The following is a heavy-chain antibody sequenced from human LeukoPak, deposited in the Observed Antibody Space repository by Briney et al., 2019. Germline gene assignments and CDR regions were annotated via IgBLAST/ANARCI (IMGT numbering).Heavy chain of an antibody. Sequence: PSETLSLTCAVYGGSFSGYYWSWIRQPPGKGREWIVRIYHSGSSYYNPSLKSRVTILEDTSKNQFSLRLSSVTAADTAVYYCTRDPWGPDYWGQGTMVTVSS. CDR1: GGSFSGYY. CDR3: TRDPWGPDY. CDR2: IYHSGSS. D-gene: IGHD7-27*01. V-gene: IGHV4-34*01. J-gene: IGHJ4*02.